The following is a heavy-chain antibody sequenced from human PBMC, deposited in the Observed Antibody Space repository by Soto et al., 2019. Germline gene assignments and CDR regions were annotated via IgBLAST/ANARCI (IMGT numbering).Heavy chain of an antibody. CDR1: GYTFTSAG. Sequence: QVQLVQSGAEVKNPGTSVKVSCKTSGYTFTSAGITWVRQAPGQGLEWMGWISTYNGNTKYAPKVQGRVTMTTDTSTSTADKELRSLTTADTAIYYCARDLNGSGSYFTDYWGQGTLVTVAT. J-gene: IGHJ4*02. D-gene: IGHD3-10*01. CDR2: ISTYNGNT. CDR3: ARDLNGSGSYFTDY. V-gene: IGHV1-18*01.